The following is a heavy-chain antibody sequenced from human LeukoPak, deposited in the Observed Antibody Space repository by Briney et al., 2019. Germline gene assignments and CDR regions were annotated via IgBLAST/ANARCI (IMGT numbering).Heavy chain of an antibody. D-gene: IGHD1-26*01. CDR1: GYTFTNYD. J-gene: IGHJ5*02. CDR2: VNPNSGNT. CDR3: ARDNSVGDTAWWFDP. V-gene: IGHV1-8*01. Sequence: ASVKVSCKASGYTFTNYDINWVRQATGQGLEWMGWVNPNSGNTGYAQKFQGRVTMTRDMSTSTDYMEVSSLRSEDMAVYYCARDNSVGDTAWWFDPWGQGTLVTVSS.